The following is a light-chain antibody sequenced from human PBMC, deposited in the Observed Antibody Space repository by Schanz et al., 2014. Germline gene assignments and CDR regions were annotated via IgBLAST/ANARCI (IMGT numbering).Light chain of an antibody. CDR1: SSNIGSNI. CDR2: SNY. Sequence: QSVLTQPPSASGTPGQRVTISCSGSSSNIGSNIVNWYQQFPGTAPTLLIYSNYQWSSGVPGRFSGSKSGTSVSLAISGLRSGDEADYYCATWDDSLNGRGVFGGGTKVTVL. CDR3: ATWDDSLNGRGV. V-gene: IGLV1-44*01. J-gene: IGLJ3*02.